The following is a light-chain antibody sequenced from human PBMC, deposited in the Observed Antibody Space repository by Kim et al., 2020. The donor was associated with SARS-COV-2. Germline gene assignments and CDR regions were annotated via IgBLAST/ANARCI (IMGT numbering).Light chain of an antibody. CDR2: AAS. V-gene: IGKV1-39*01. J-gene: IGKJ2*01. Sequence: SASVGDRVTLTCPASQSISWYLNWYQQKPGKAPNLLIYAASSLQSGVPSRFSGSGSGTDFTLTINSLQPEDFATYYCQQSFNTPYTFGQGTKLEI. CDR3: QQSFNTPYT. CDR1: QSISWY.